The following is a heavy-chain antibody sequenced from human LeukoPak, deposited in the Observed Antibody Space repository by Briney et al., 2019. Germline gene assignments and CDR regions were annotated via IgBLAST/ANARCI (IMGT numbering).Heavy chain of an antibody. V-gene: IGHV4-4*07. D-gene: IGHD3-22*01. CDR3: ASVSRGYYIDY. CDR2: IYSSGST. Sequence: SETLSHTCTVSGGSISSYYWSWIRQPAGQGLEWIGRIYSSGSTNYNPSIKSRVTMSVDTSKNQFSLRLSSVTAADTAMYYCASVSRGYYIDYWGQGTLVTVSS. J-gene: IGHJ4*02. CDR1: GGSISSYY.